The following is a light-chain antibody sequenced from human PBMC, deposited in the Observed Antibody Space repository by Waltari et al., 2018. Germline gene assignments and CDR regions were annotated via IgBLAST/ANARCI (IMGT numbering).Light chain of an antibody. CDR1: QRLLHRNGNNY. CDR3: MQTLQTPNT. J-gene: IGKJ2*01. CDR2: LGF. V-gene: IGKV2-28*01. Sequence: DIVMTQSPLSLPVTPGEPASISCRPSQRLLHRNGNNYLGWYLPKPGQSPQVLIYLGFNRASGVPDRFSGSGSGTDFTLKISRVEAEDVGVYYCMQTLQTPNTFGQGTKLEIK.